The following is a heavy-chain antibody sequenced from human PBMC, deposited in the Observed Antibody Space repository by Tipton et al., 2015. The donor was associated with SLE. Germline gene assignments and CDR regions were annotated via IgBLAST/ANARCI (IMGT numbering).Heavy chain of an antibody. V-gene: IGHV3-23*01. D-gene: IGHD3-10*01. CDR2: ISGTGVST. CDR1: GFTFSSFA. CDR3: AKGPRTTMVQGVVDY. Sequence: SLRLSCAASGFTFSSFAMSWVRQAPGKGLEWVSAISGTGVSTYYADSVKGRFTISRDNSKNTLYLQMSSLRTEDTAVYYRAKGPRTTMVQGVVDYWGQGTLVTVSS. J-gene: IGHJ4*02.